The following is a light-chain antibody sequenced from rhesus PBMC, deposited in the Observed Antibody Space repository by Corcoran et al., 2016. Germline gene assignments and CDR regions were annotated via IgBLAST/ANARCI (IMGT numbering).Light chain of an antibody. CDR3: RQNYTTPVT. CDR2: DAS. V-gene: IGKV1-94*01. Sequence: DIQMTQSPSSLSASVGDRVTVSCRASQGINRELSWYQQKPGTAPTLLIYDASSLQTGVSSRFTGSGSGTDYTLTIIGLQPVDVATCYCRQNYTTPVTFGGGTKVEI. J-gene: IGKJ4*01. CDR1: QGINRE.